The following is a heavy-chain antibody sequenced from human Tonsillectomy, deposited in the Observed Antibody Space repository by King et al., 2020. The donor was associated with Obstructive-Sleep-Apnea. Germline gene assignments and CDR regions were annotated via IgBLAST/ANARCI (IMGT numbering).Heavy chain of an antibody. Sequence: VQLVESGGGLVQPGGSLRLSCVVSGTTLTNYGMTWVRQAPGKGLEWVSISDTSGSTYYANSVRGRFTISRDNSKNTLFLQMTSLRAEDTAMYYCVKDPWGGSPAGLWGQGTMVTVSS. CDR1: GTTLTNYG. D-gene: IGHD1-26*01. CDR3: VKDPWGGSPAGL. V-gene: IGHV3-23*04. CDR2: ISDTSGST. J-gene: IGHJ3*01.